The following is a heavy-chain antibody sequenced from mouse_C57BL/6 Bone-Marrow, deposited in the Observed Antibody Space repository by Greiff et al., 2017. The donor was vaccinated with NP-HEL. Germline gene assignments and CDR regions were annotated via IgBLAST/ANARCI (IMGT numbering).Heavy chain of an antibody. D-gene: IGHD2-1*01. Sequence: VQLKESGAELVRPGASVKLSCTASGFNIKDDYMHWVKQRPEQGLEWIGWIDPENGDTESASKFQGKATITADTSSNTAYLQLSSLTAEDPAVYYCTTNYYGKSAYWGQGTLVTVSA. V-gene: IGHV14-4*01. J-gene: IGHJ3*01. CDR2: IDPENGDT. CDR1: GFNIKDDY. CDR3: TTNYYGKSAY.